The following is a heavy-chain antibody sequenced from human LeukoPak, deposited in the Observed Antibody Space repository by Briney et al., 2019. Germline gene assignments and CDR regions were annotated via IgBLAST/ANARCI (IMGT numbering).Heavy chain of an antibody. V-gene: IGHV4-34*01. Sequence: PSETLSLTCAVYGGSFSGYYWSWNRQPPGKGLEWIGEINHSGSTNYNPSLKSRVTISVDTSKNQFSLKLSSVTAADTAVYYCARGPQRAYYYDSNGLIGYWGQGTLVTVSS. CDR2: INHSGST. CDR1: GGSFSGYY. J-gene: IGHJ4*02. CDR3: ARGPQRAYYYDSNGLIGY. D-gene: IGHD3-22*01.